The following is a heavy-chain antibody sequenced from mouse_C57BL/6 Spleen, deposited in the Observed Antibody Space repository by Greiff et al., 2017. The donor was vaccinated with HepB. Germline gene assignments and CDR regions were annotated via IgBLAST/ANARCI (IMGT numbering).Heavy chain of an antibody. CDR3: ARRDGSSYYFDY. D-gene: IGHD1-1*01. CDR2: IDPSDSYT. V-gene: IGHV1-69*01. Sequence: VQLQQSGAELVMPGASVKLSCKASGYTFTSYWMHWVKQRPGQGLEWIGEIDPSDSYTNYNQKFKGKSTLTVDKSSSTAYMQLSSLTSEDSAVYYCARRDGSSYYFDYWGQGTTLTVSS. CDR1: GYTFTSYW. J-gene: IGHJ2*01.